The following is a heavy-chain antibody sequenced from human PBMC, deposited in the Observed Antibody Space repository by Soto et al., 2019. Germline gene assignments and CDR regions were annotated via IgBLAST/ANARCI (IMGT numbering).Heavy chain of an antibody. CDR1: GGSISSSNW. D-gene: IGHD6-13*01. J-gene: IGHJ6*02. V-gene: IGHV4-4*02. Sequence: SETLSLTCAVSGGSISSSNWWSWVRQPPGKGLEWIGYIYYSGSTNYNPSLKSRVTISVDTSKNQFSLKLSSVTAADTAVYYCARARVGQQLPHYYYGMDVWGQGTTVTVSS. CDR2: IYYSGST. CDR3: ARARVGQQLPHYYYGMDV.